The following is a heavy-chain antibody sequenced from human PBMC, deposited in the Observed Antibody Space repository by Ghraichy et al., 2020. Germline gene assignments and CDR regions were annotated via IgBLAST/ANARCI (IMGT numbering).Heavy chain of an antibody. CDR3: TTIQDGTTNFYP. Sequence: GGSLRLSCAASGLTFSNAWMNWVRQTPGKGLEWVGRIKSKTHGGTTDYPAPLKGRFTISRDDSKNTLYLQMNSLKTEDTGVYYCTTIQDGTTNFYPWGQGTLVTVSP. V-gene: IGHV3-15*01. CDR2: IKSKTHGGTT. CDR1: GLTFSNAW. J-gene: IGHJ5*02. D-gene: IGHD4-17*01.